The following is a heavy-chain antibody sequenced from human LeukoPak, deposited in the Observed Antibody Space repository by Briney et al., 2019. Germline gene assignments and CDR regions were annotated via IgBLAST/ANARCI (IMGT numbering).Heavy chain of an antibody. V-gene: IGHV3-30*04. D-gene: IGHD1-1*01. CDR1: GFTFSSYA. J-gene: IGHJ4*02. Sequence: QPGRSLRLSCAASGFTFSSYAMHWVRQAPGKGLEWVAVISYDGSNKYYADSVKGRFTISRDNSKNTLYLQMNSLRAEDTAVYYCARGTPGYWGQGTLVTVSS. CDR2: ISYDGSNK. CDR3: ARGTPGY.